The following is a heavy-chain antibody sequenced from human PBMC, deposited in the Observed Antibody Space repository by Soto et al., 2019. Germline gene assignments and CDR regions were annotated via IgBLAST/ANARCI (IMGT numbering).Heavy chain of an antibody. V-gene: IGHV3-33*01. D-gene: IGHD6-13*01. J-gene: IGHJ3*02. CDR3: ARVVAAAVATYEFDI. Sequence: QVQLVESGGGVVQPGRSLRLSCAASGFTFSSYGMHWVRQAPGKGLEWVAVIWYDGSNKYYADSVKGRFTISRDNSKNTLYLQMNSLRAEDTAVYYCARVVAAAVATYEFDIWGQGTMVTVSS. CDR1: GFTFSSYG. CDR2: IWYDGSNK.